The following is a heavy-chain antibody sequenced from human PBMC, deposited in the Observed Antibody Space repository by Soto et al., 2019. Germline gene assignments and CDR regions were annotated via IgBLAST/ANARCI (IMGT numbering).Heavy chain of an antibody. D-gene: IGHD6-19*01. CDR3: ARRSSGWYFDY. Sequence: EVQLLESGGGLVQPGGSLRLSCEASGFTFSSYAMNWVRQAPGKGLEWVSVISGSGGSTYYADSVKGRFTISRDNSKNTLYLQMNSLRAEDTAVYYCARRSSGWYFDYWGQGTLVTGSS. V-gene: IGHV3-23*01. CDR2: ISGSGGST. CDR1: GFTFSSYA. J-gene: IGHJ4*02.